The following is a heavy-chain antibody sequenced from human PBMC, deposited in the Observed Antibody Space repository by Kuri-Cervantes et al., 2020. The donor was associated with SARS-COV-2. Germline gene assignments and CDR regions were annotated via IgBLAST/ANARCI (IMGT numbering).Heavy chain of an antibody. J-gene: IGHJ4*02. Sequence: GESLKIFCAASGFTFSSYSMNWVRQAPGKGLEWVSSISSSSSYIYYADSVKGRFTISRDNAKNSLYLQMNSLRAEDTAVYYCARGGYSSSWYSDYWGQGTLVTVSS. CDR3: ARGGYSSSWYSDY. D-gene: IGHD6-13*01. CDR2: ISSSSSYI. CDR1: GFTFSSYS. V-gene: IGHV3-21*01.